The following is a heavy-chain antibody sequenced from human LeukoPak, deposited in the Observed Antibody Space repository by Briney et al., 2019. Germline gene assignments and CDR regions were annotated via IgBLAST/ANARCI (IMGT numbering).Heavy chain of an antibody. J-gene: IGHJ4*02. Sequence: GGSLRLSCTASGFTFGGYAMTWVRQAPGKGLEWVGRIKSKTDGGTTDYAAPVKGRFTISRDDSKNTLYLQMNSLKTEDTAVYYCTTLVVVHRGSGYWGQGTLVTVSS. D-gene: IGHD3-22*01. CDR1: GFTFGGYA. CDR2: IKSKTDGGTT. V-gene: IGHV3-15*01. CDR3: TTLVVVHRGSGY.